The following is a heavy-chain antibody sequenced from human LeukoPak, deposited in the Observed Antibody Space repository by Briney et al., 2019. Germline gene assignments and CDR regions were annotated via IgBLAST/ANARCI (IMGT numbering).Heavy chain of an antibody. J-gene: IGHJ3*02. D-gene: IGHD3-16*01. CDR1: GFTVSSKD. CDR2: IYSGGST. CDR3: GRYLARAFDI. Sequence: PGGSLRLSCAASGFTVSSKDMSWVRQAPGKGLEWVSVIYSGGSTYYADSVKGRFIISRDNSENTLHLQMNSLRAEDTAVYYCGRYLARAFDIWGQGTMVTVSS. V-gene: IGHV3-66*01.